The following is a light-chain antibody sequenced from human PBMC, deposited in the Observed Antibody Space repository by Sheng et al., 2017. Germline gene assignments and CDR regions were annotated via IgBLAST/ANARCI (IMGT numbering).Light chain of an antibody. J-gene: IGKJ4*01. CDR2: KAS. CDR1: QSISSW. CDR3: QQYYTYSLT. Sequence: DIQMTQSPSTLSASVGDRVTITCRASQSISSWLAWYQQKPGKAPKLLIYKASSLESGVPSRFSCSGSGTEFTLTISSLQPDDFATYYCQQYYTYSLTFGGGTKMEIK. V-gene: IGKV1-5*03.